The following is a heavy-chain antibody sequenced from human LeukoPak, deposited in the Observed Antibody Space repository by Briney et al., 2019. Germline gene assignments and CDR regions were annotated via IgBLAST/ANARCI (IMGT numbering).Heavy chain of an antibody. D-gene: IGHD4-17*01. CDR1: GFTFSSYG. CDR3: ARDYADYVGFFFFDH. CDR2: IRYDGSNK. J-gene: IGHJ4*02. V-gene: IGHV3-30*02. Sequence: GGSLRLSCAASGFTFSSYGMHWVRQAPGKGLEWVAFIRYDGSNKYYADSVKGRFTISRDNSKNTLYLQMNSLRAEDTAVYYCARDYADYVGFFFFDHWGQGTLVTVSS.